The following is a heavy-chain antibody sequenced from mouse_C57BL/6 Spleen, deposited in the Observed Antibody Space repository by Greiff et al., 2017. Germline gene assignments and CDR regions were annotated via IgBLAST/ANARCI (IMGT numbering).Heavy chain of an antibody. D-gene: IGHD2-1*01. Sequence: VQLQQSGPELVKPGASVTISCKASGYSFTDYNMNWVKQSNGQSLEWIGVINPKYGTTSYNQKFKGKATLTVDQSSSTAYMQLYSLTSMVSAVEYSAKGGNPWYVDVWGTGTTVTVSS. CDR3: AKGGNPWYVDV. CDR2: INPKYGTT. V-gene: IGHV1-39*01. J-gene: IGHJ1*03. CDR1: GYSFTDYN.